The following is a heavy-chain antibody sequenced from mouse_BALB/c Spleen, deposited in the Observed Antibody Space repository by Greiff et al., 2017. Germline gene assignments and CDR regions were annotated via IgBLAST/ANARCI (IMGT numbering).Heavy chain of an antibody. Sequence: EVMLVESGAELVRPGALVKLSCKASGFNIKDYYMHWVKQRPEQGLEWIGWIDPENGNTIYDPKFQGKASITADTSSNTAYLQLSSLTSEDSAVYYCAREDYYGSSYGGFAYWGQGTLVTVSA. CDR1: GFNIKDYY. V-gene: IGHV14-1*02. CDR3: AREDYYGSSYGGFAY. CDR2: IDPENGNT. J-gene: IGHJ3*01. D-gene: IGHD1-1*01.